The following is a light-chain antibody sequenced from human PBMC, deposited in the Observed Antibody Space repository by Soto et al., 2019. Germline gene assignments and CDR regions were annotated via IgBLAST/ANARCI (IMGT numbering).Light chain of an antibody. CDR3: QYYGSSPPTT. J-gene: IGKJ2*01. CDR2: GAS. Sequence: EFVLTQSPGTLSLSPGERAILSCRAIQSVTSTYIAWYQQKPGQAPRLLIYGASSRATGISDRFSGSGSGTDFTLTISRLEAEDFAVYYCQYYGSSPPTTFGQGTKLEIK. V-gene: IGKV3-20*01. CDR1: QSVTSTY.